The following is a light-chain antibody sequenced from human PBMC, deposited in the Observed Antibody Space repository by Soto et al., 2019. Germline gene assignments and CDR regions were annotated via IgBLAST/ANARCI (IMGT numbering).Light chain of an antibody. Sequence: EVVMTQSPVTLSVSPGERATLSCRASQSVSSNLAWYQHKPGQAPRLLIFGTSIRATGIPARFSGSGTGTEFTLTISSLQSEDSAVYYWQQYNNWPEAFGQGTKVEIK. CDR2: GTS. CDR1: QSVSSN. J-gene: IGKJ1*01. V-gene: IGKV3-15*01. CDR3: QQYNNWPEA.